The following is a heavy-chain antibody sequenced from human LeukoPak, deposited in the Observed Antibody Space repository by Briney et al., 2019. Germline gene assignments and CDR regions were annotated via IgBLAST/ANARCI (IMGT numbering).Heavy chain of an antibody. Sequence: ASVKVSCKASGGTFISYAISWVRQAPGQGLEWMGGIIPIFGTANYAQKFQGRVTITTDESTSTAYMELSSLRSEDTAVYYCAHSDDYSNTIDYWGQGTLVTVSS. V-gene: IGHV1-69*05. D-gene: IGHD4-11*01. CDR3: AHSDDYSNTIDY. J-gene: IGHJ4*02. CDR1: GGTFISYA. CDR2: IIPIFGTA.